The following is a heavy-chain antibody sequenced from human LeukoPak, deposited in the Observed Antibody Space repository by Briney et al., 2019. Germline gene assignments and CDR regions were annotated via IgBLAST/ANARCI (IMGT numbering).Heavy chain of an antibody. V-gene: IGHV3-74*01. CDR3: TRVRCSRTSCNTESDY. D-gene: IGHD2-2*01. CDR1: GFTLSPYW. Sequence: GGSLRLSCAASGFTLSPYWMHWVRQAPGKGLVWVSRINSDGSSTTYADSVKGRFTISRDNTKNTLYLQMNILRAEDTAVYYCTRVRCSRTSCNTESDYWGQGTLVTVSS. J-gene: IGHJ4*02. CDR2: INSDGSST.